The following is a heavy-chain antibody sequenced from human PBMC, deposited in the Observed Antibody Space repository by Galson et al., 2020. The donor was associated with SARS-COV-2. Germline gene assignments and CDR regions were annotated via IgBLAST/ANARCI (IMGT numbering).Heavy chain of an antibody. Sequence: SETLSLTCTVSGGSISTDGHFWTWIRQPPGKGLEWIGYIYHSGTTYYNPSLKSRLNIAVDTSQNQFSLRLRSVTAADTAVYFCARTSGELDIWGQRTMVTVSS. D-gene: IGHD3-10*01. CDR2: IYHSGTT. J-gene: IGHJ3*02. CDR3: ARTSGELDI. CDR1: GGSISTDGHF. V-gene: IGHV4-31*03.